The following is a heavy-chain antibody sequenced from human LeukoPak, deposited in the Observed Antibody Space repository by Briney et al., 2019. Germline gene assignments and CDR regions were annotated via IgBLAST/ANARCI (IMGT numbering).Heavy chain of an antibody. J-gene: IGHJ4*02. CDR1: GFTFSSYW. D-gene: IGHD3-3*01. CDR3: ARGDTTGFWSGYYWNY. V-gene: IGHV3-66*02. Sequence: GGSLRLSCAASGFTFSSYWMSWVRQAPGKGLEWVSVIYSGGSTYYADSVKGRFTISRDNSKNTLYLQMNSLRAEDTAVYYCARGDTTGFWSGYYWNYWGQGTLVTVSS. CDR2: IYSGGST.